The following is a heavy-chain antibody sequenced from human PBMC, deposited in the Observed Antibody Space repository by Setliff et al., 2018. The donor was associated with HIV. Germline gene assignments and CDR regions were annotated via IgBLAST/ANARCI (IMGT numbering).Heavy chain of an antibody. CDR2: IYHSGTA. D-gene: IGHD3-22*01. Sequence: SETLSLTCNVSGLSISSNYYWGWVRQPPGRGLEWIGNIYHSGTAYYNPSFKTRVAISIDTSKNYVSLKLRSLTAADTAIYYCARDPRGLLSPVPRGYFDYWGQGALVTV. V-gene: IGHV4-38-2*02. CDR1: GLSISSNYY. J-gene: IGHJ4*02. CDR3: ARDPRGLLSPVPRGYFDY.